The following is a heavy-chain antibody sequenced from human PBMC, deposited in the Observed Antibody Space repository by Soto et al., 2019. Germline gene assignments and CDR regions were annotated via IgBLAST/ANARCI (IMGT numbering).Heavy chain of an antibody. Sequence: QVQLVQSGAEVKEPGASVKVSCRASGYTFTNYAIHWVRQAPGQRLEWMGWLNPGNGNTKYPQKFQGRVTITRGTSASTAYMFLGRLRSEDTAVFYWARGQGIPYCGGDCYSDWYFDLWGRGTLVTVSS. V-gene: IGHV1-3*01. CDR2: LNPGNGNT. J-gene: IGHJ2*01. CDR1: GYTFTNYA. CDR3: ARGQGIPYCGGDCYSDWYFDL. D-gene: IGHD2-21*01.